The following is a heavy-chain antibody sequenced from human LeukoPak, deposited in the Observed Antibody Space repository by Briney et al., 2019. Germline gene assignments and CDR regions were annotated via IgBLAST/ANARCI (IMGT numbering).Heavy chain of an antibody. CDR2: INWNGGST. V-gene: IGHV3-20*04. Sequence: GGSLRLSCAASGFTFDDYGMNWVRQAPGKGLEWVSGINWNGGSTGYADSVKGRFTISRDNAKNSLYLQMNSLRAEDTALYYCARAAYGSGSSGAFDIWGQGTMVTVSS. CDR1: GFTFDDYG. CDR3: ARAAYGSGSSGAFDI. D-gene: IGHD3-10*01. J-gene: IGHJ3*02.